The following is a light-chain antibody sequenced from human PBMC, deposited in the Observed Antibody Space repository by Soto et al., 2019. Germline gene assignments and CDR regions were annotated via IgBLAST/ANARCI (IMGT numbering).Light chain of an antibody. CDR3: QQYNNWPRWT. J-gene: IGKJ1*01. CDR2: GSS. CDR1: QSVSSN. V-gene: IGKV3-15*01. Sequence: EVMMTQSPATLSVSPGERASLSCRASQSVSSNLAWYQQKPCQAPRLLIYGSSTRATGIPTRFSGSGSGTEFTLTISSLQSEDFGVYYCQQYNNWPRWTFGQGTKVEIK.